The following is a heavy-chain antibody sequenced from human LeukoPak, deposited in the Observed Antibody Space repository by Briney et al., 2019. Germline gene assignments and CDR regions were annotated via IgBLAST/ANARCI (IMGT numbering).Heavy chain of an antibody. CDR3: VRDGEGVAISVNFWFDP. D-gene: IGHD3-10*01. Sequence: ASVKVSCKASGFTLTNYDINWVRQAPGQGLEWMGWMNPINGNTGYARKFQGRATMTRDTSISTAYMELRSLTSEDTAIYYCVRDGEGVAISVNFWFDPWGQGTLVTVSS. J-gene: IGHJ5*02. V-gene: IGHV1-8*01. CDR1: GFTLTNYD. CDR2: MNPINGNT.